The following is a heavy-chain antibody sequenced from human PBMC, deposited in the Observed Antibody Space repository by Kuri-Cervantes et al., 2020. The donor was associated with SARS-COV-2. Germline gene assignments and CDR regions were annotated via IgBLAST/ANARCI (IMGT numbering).Heavy chain of an antibody. V-gene: IGHV4-59*12. CDR1: GGSISSYY. D-gene: IGHD2-2*01. CDR2: IYYSGST. J-gene: IGHJ4*02. CDR3: ARGRPPIYLGYCSSTSCHRYYFDY. Sequence: GSLRLSCTVSGGSISSYYWSWIRQPPGKGLEWIGYIYYSGSTNYNPSLKSRVTISVDTSKNQFSLKLSSVTAADTAVYYCARGRPPIYLGYCSSTSCHRYYFDYWGQGTLVTVSS.